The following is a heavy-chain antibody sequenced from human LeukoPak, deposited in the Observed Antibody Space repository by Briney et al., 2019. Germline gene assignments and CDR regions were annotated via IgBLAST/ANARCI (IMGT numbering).Heavy chain of an antibody. CDR1: GGSISSYY. Sequence: KASETLSLTCTVSGGSISSYYWSWIRQPPGKGLEWIGYIYYSGSTNYNPSLKSRVTISVDTSKNQFSLKLSSVTAADTAVYYCARERPGVGAIDYWGQGTLVTVSS. V-gene: IGHV4-59*01. CDR2: IYYSGST. D-gene: IGHD1-26*01. CDR3: ARERPGVGAIDY. J-gene: IGHJ4*02.